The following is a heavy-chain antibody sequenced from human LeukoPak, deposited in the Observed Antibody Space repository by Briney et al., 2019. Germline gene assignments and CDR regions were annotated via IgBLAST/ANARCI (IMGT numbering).Heavy chain of an antibody. CDR1: GFIFSSYR. J-gene: IGHJ4*02. V-gene: IGHV3-30*02. D-gene: IGHD1-7*01. Sequence: GGSLRLSCAASGFIFSSYRMHWLRQAPGKGLEWVSFIRFDESATVYADSVKGRFTISRDNSKNTVYMQITSLRVEDTGLYYCAKDPGVSAGSTCLLRYLEYWGQGILVTVSS. CDR2: IRFDESAT. CDR3: AKDPGVSAGSTCLLRYLEY.